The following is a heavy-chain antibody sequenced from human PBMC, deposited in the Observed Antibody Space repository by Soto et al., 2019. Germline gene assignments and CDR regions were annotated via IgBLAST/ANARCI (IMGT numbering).Heavy chain of an antibody. V-gene: IGHV4-39*01. Sequence: SETLSLTCTVSGDSMTSSSYYWGWIRQPPGKGLECIGSIYYSERTSYNSGSTYYSPSLKSRFTISGDTSKSQFSLKLSSATAADTAVYYCARHTRNQFDPWGQGTLVTVSS. CDR3: ARHTRNQFDP. CDR2: IYYSERTSYNSGST. J-gene: IGHJ5*02. CDR1: GDSMTSSSYY.